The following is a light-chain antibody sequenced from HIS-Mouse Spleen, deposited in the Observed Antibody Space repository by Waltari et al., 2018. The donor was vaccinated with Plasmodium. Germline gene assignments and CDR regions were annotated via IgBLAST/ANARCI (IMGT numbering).Light chain of an antibody. J-gene: IGKJ4*01. CDR2: KVS. V-gene: IGKV2-30*01. Sequence: DVVMTQSPLSLPVTLGQPASISCRSSQSLVYSDGHTYLNWFQQRPGHSPRRLIYKVSNRVSWVTDRFSCSGSGTDFTLKISRVEAEDVGVYYCMQGTHWPPRVTFGGGTKVEIK. CDR1: QSLVYSDGHTY. CDR3: MQGTHWPPRVT.